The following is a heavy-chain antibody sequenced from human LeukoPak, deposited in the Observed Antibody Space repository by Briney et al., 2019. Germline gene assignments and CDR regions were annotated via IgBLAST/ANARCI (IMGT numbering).Heavy chain of an antibody. Sequence: GGSLRLSCAASGFTFSSYGMHWVRQAPGKGLEWVAVISYDGSNKYYADSVKGRFTISRDNSKNTLYLQMNSLRAEDTAVYYCAKSGGDYYGSGSFDYWGQGTLVTVSS. CDR2: ISYDGSNK. CDR1: GFTFSSYG. V-gene: IGHV3-30*18. CDR3: AKSGGDYYGSGSFDY. J-gene: IGHJ4*02. D-gene: IGHD3-10*01.